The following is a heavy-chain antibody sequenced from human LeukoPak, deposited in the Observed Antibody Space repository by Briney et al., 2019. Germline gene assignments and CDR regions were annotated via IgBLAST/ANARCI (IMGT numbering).Heavy chain of an antibody. CDR3: ARVRRYAGYFDL. Sequence: SETLSLTCAVYGGSFSGYYWSWIRQPPGKGLEWIGEINHSGSTNYNPSLKSRVTISVDTSKNQFSLKLSSVTAAHTAVYYCARVRRYAGYFDLWGRGTLVTVSS. CDR1: GGSFSGYY. V-gene: IGHV4-34*01. D-gene: IGHD3-16*01. CDR2: INHSGST. J-gene: IGHJ2*01.